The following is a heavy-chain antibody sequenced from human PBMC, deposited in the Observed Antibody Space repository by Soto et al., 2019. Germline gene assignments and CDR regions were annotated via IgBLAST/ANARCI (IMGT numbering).Heavy chain of an antibody. CDR2: VSSTGSYT. V-gene: IGHV3-11*06. Sequence: QMQLVESGGGLVKPGGSLRLSCAASGFNFGDYYMSWVLQAPGKGLEWVSFVSSTGSYTKYSDSVGGRFTVSRDNGKNSLHLQLNSLRVEDTAVYYCARLRVGVNWYFDLWGRGTLVTVSS. J-gene: IGHJ2*01. D-gene: IGHD1-26*01. CDR1: GFNFGDYY. CDR3: ARLRVGVNWYFDL.